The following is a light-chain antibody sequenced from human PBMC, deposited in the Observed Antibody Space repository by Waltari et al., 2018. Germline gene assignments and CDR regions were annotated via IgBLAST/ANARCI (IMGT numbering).Light chain of an antibody. CDR1: QDISNF. J-gene: IGKJ1*01. V-gene: IGKV1-16*02. Sequence: DIQMTQSPSSVSASAGDRVTITCRASQDISNFLVWFQQKPGKAPKSLIYEASHLHSAVPSKFSGSGSGTDFTLTISSLQPEAFAAYFCQQYYTYPLTFGQGTKVEIK. CDR2: EAS. CDR3: QQYYTYPLT.